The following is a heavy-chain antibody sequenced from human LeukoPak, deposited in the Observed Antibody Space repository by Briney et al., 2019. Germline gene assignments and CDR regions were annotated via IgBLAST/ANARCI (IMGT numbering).Heavy chain of an antibody. Sequence: PGGSLRLSCAASGFTSSSYVMHWVREAPGEGLENVSGISGNGGGTYYANSVKGRFTISRDNSKNTLYLQMGSLRAEDMAVYYCASRKLGNDYWGQGTLVTVSS. D-gene: IGHD7-27*01. CDR2: ISGNGGGT. V-gene: IGHV3-64*01. CDR3: ASRKLGNDY. J-gene: IGHJ4*02. CDR1: GFTSSSYV.